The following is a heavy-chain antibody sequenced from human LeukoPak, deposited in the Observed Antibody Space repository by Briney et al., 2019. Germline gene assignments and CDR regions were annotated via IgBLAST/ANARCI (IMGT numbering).Heavy chain of an antibody. J-gene: IGHJ5*02. CDR2: LYNSGST. D-gene: IGHD2-15*01. CDR1: GGSISSYY. CDR3: ARGRYCSGGSCYGGRFDP. Sequence: SETLSLTCTVSGGSISSYYWSWIRQPPGKGLEWIGYLYNSGSTNYNPSLKSRVTISVDTSKNQFSLKLSSVTAADTAVYYCARGRYCSGGSCYGGRFDPWGQGTLVTVSS. V-gene: IGHV4-59*01.